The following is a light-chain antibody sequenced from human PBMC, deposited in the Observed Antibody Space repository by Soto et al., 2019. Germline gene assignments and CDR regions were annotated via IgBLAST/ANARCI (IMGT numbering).Light chain of an antibody. CDR2: HVS. V-gene: IGLV2-11*01. Sequence: QSALTQPRSVSESPGQSVTISCTGTSSDVGGYNYVSWYQQHPGQAPKLMIYHVSRRPSGVPDRFSGSKSGSTASLTISGLQAEDEADYYCNSYVAGSNVFGTGTKVTVL. CDR1: SSDVGGYNY. J-gene: IGLJ1*01. CDR3: NSYVAGSNV.